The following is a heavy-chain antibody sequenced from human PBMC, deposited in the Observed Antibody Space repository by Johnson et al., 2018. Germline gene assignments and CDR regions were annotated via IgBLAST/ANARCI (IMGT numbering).Heavy chain of an antibody. CDR3: AKPITPLSPQRHDALDI. J-gene: IGHJ3*02. CDR2: VSETGNYI. CDR1: GFTFNTYS. D-gene: IGHD1-1*01. Sequence: VQLVESGGGLVEPGGSLRLSCAASGFTFNTYSMSWVRQAPGKGLDWVSSVSETGNYIYYADSVRGRFTISRDNAENSLYLQMNNPRADETAVYYFAKPITPLSPQRHDALDIWGPGTRVSVSS. V-gene: IGHV3-21*01.